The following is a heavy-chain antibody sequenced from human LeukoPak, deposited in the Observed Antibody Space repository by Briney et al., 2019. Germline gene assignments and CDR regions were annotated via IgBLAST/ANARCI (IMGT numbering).Heavy chain of an antibody. V-gene: IGHV3-30*02. CDR1: GFTFSSYG. Sequence: GGSLGLSCAASGFTFSSYGMHWVRQAPGKGLEWVAFIRYDGSNKYYADSVKGRFTISRDNSKNTLYLQMNSPTAEDTAVYYCARVLGGSLAFDYWGQGALVTVSS. J-gene: IGHJ4*02. D-gene: IGHD2-15*01. CDR3: ARVLGGSLAFDY. CDR2: IRYDGSNK.